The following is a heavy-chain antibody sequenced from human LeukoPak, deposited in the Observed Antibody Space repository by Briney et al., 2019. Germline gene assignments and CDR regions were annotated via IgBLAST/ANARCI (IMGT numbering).Heavy chain of an antibody. Sequence: ASVKVSCRASGYTFTGYYMHWVRQAPGQGLEWMAWINPNSGGTNYAQKFQGRVTVTRDTSISTAYMELSRLRSDDTAVYYCARSWSNSFDPWGQGTLVTVSS. V-gene: IGHV1-2*02. CDR1: GYTFTGYY. CDR3: ARSWSNSFDP. CDR2: INPNSGGT. D-gene: IGHD5-24*01. J-gene: IGHJ5*02.